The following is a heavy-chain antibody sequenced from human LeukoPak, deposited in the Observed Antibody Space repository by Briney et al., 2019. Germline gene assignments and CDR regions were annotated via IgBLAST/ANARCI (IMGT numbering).Heavy chain of an antibody. V-gene: IGHV4-59*01. CDR1: GGSISSYY. D-gene: IGHD3-3*01. CDR2: IYYSGST. CDR3: ARALTFTIFRVVIPYYFDY. J-gene: IGHJ4*02. Sequence: SETLSLTCTVSGGSISSYYWSWIRQPPGKGLEWIGYIYYSGSTNYNPSLKSRVTISVDTSKNQFSLKLSSVTAADTAVYYCARALTFTIFRVVIPYYFDYWGQGTLVTVSS.